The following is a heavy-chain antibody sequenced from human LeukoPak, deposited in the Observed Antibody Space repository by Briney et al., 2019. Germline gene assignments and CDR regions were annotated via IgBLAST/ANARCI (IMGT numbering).Heavy chain of an antibody. CDR1: GGSISSYY. D-gene: IGHD3-3*01. Sequence: KASETLSLTCTVSGGSISSYYWSWIRQPPGKGLEWIGYIYYSGSTNYNPSLKSRVTISVDTSKNQFSLKLSSVTAADTAVYYCASHHYDFWGGHTNWFDPWGQGTLVTVSS. V-gene: IGHV4-59*01. J-gene: IGHJ5*02. CDR3: ASHHYDFWGGHTNWFDP. CDR2: IYYSGST.